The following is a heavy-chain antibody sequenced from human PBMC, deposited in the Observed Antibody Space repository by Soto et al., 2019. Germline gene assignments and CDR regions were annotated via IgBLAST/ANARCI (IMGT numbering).Heavy chain of an antibody. J-gene: IGHJ5*02. CDR3: ARGRYGSGSYWAKNWFDP. D-gene: IGHD3-10*01. Sequence: SETLSLTCAVYGGSFSGYYWSWIRQPPGKGLEWIGEINHSGSTNYNPSLKSRVTISVDTSKNQFSLKLSSVTAADTAVYYCARGRYGSGSYWAKNWFDPWGQGTLVTVSS. CDR2: INHSGST. V-gene: IGHV4-34*01. CDR1: GGSFSGYY.